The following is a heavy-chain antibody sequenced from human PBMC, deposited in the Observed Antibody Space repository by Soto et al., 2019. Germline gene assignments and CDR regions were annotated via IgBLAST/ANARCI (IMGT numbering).Heavy chain of an antibody. D-gene: IGHD3-10*01. CDR3: ARDDSSAREFLDH. CDR1: EFTFSIYS. Sequence: PGGSLRLSCAASEFTFSIYSMIWVRQAPGKGLEWVSYISPSSITMLYADSVKGRFTISRDNAKNSLYLQMNSLRVEDTAVYHCARDDSSAREFLDHWGEGTLVTVSS. CDR2: ISPSSITM. V-gene: IGHV3-48*01. J-gene: IGHJ4*02.